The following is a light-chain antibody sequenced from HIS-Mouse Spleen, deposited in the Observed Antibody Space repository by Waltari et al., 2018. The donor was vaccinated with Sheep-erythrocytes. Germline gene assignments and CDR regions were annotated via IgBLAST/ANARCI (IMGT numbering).Light chain of an antibody. Sequence: SYELTQPSSVSVSPGQTARITCSGDVLAKKYARWFQQKPGQAPVLVIDKDSERPSGIPGLFSGSSSGTTVTLTISGAQVEDEADYYCYSAADNNLVFGGGTKLTVL. J-gene: IGLJ3*02. CDR1: VLAKKY. V-gene: IGLV3-27*01. CDR2: KDS. CDR3: YSAADNNLV.